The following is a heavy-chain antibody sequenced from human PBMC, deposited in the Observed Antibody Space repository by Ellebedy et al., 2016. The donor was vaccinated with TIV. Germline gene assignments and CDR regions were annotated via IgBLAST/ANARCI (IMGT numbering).Heavy chain of an antibody. CDR3: AIAGYSSGWTISYYYYGMDV. CDR2: ITPIFGTA. Sequence: ASVKVSCKASGGTFSRYAFSWVRQAPGQGLEWMGGITPIFGTADYAQKFQGRVTITADESTSTAYIELSSLRSEDTAVYYCAIAGYSSGWTISYYYYGMDVWGQGTTVTVSS. J-gene: IGHJ6*02. D-gene: IGHD6-19*01. V-gene: IGHV1-69*13. CDR1: GGTFSRYA.